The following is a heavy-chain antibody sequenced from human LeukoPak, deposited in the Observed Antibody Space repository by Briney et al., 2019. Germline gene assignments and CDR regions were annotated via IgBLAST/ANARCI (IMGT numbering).Heavy chain of an antibody. Sequence: ASVKVSCKASGYTFTSYYMHWVRQAPGQGLEWMGIINPSGGSTSYAQKFQGRVTMTRDMSTSTVYMELSSLRSEDTAVYYCARSPVCTNGVCPPPYYYYYMDVWGKGTTVTVSS. J-gene: IGHJ6*03. CDR1: GYTFTSYY. D-gene: IGHD2-8*01. V-gene: IGHV1-46*01. CDR2: INPSGGST. CDR3: ARSPVCTNGVCPPPYYYYYMDV.